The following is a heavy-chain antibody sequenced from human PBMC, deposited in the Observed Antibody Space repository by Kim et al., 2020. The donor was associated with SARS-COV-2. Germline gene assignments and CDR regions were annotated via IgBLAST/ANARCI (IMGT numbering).Heavy chain of an antibody. CDR1: GGSISSYY. V-gene: IGHV4-59*01. J-gene: IGHJ6*02. CDR3: ARDRGGYSYGRQKIPAGMDV. CDR2: IYYSGST. D-gene: IGHD5-18*01. Sequence: SETLSLTCTVSGGSISSYYWSWIRQPPGKGLEWIGYIYYSGSTNYNPSLKSRVTISVDTSKNQFSLKLSSVTAADTAVYYCARDRGGYSYGRQKIPAGMDVWGQGTTVTVSS.